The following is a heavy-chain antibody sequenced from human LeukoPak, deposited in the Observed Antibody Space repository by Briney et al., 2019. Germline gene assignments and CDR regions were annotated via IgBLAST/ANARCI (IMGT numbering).Heavy chain of an antibody. Sequence: ALVKACCKASGYTFTRYAMNWVRQAPGQRLEWMGWINTNTGNPPYAQGFTGRFVFSLDTSVSTAYLQISSLKAADTAVYYCARGITMSPFVSDYWGQGTLVTVSS. CDR1: GYTFTRYA. CDR2: INTNTGNP. V-gene: IGHV7-4-1*02. D-gene: IGHD3-22*01. CDR3: ARGITMSPFVSDY. J-gene: IGHJ4*02.